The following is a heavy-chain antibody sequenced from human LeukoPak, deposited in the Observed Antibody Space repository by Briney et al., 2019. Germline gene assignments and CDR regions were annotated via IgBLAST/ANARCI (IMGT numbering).Heavy chain of an antibody. Sequence: PSETLSLTCAVYGGSFSGYYWSWIRQPPGKGLEWIGEVNHIGSTNYSPSLKSRLTISVDTSKNQFSLKLSSVTAADTAVYYCARGGSYRDGWFDPWGQGTLVTVSS. J-gene: IGHJ5*02. CDR3: ARGGSYRDGWFDP. V-gene: IGHV4-34*01. CDR1: GGSFSGYY. D-gene: IGHD1-26*01. CDR2: VNHIGST.